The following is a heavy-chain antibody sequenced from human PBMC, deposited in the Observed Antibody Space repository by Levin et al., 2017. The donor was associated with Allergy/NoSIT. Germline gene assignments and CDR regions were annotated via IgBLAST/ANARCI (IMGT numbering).Heavy chain of an antibody. CDR1: GYTFTSYG. Sequence: ASVKVSCKASGYTFTSYGISWVRQAPGQGLEWMGWISAYNGNTNYAQKLQGRVTMTTDTSTSTAYMELRSLRSDDTAVYYCARDVLLWFGAQPSTLGYWGQGTLVTVSS. V-gene: IGHV1-18*01. D-gene: IGHD3-10*01. CDR3: ARDVLLWFGAQPSTLGY. J-gene: IGHJ4*02. CDR2: ISAYNGNT.